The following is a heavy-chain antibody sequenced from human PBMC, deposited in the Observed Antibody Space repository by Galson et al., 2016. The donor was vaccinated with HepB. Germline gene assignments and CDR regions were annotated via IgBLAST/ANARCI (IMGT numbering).Heavy chain of an antibody. CDR1: GFTFSDYA. CDR3: AKEHITRSLDGMDV. D-gene: IGHD3-10*01. V-gene: IGHV3-23*01. J-gene: IGHJ6*01. Sequence: SLRLSCAASGFTFSDYAMTWVRQAPGKGLEWVSSISSIGISIYYADSVKGRFTVSRDNSKSMVYLQMNSLRDEDTAIYYCAKEHITRSLDGMDVWGQGTTVTVPS. CDR2: ISSIGISI.